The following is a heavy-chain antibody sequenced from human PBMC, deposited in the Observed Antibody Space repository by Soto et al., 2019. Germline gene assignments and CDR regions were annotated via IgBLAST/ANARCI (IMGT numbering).Heavy chain of an antibody. D-gene: IGHD6-13*01. J-gene: IGHJ3*02. Sequence: GGSLRLSCAASGFTFSSYSMNWVRQAPGKGLEWVSSISSSSYIYYADSVKGRFTISRDNAKNSLYLQMNSLRAEDTAVYYCVSHSGYSSSWYAFDIWGQGTMVTVSS. V-gene: IGHV3-21*01. CDR1: GFTFSSYS. CDR3: VSHSGYSSSWYAFDI. CDR2: ISSSSYI.